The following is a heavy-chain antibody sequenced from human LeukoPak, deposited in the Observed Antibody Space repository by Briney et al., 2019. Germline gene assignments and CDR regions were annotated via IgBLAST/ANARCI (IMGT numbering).Heavy chain of an antibody. Sequence: VASVKVSCKASGYTFTSYDINWVQQATGQGLEWMGWMNPNSGNTGYAQKFQGRVTMTRNTSISTAYMELSSLRSEDTAVYYCARGGARCSSGGSCDAFDIWGQGTMVTVSS. J-gene: IGHJ3*02. CDR1: GYTFTSYD. D-gene: IGHD2-15*01. CDR2: MNPNSGNT. V-gene: IGHV1-8*01. CDR3: ARGGARCSSGGSCDAFDI.